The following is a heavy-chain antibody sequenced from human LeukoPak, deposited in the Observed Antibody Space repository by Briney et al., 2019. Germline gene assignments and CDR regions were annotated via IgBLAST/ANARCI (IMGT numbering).Heavy chain of an antibody. CDR2: IDQSGGYI. D-gene: IGHD1-14*01. J-gene: IGHJ4*02. CDR1: GLTFSNYA. V-gene: IGHV3-23*01. CDR3: AKDYRGSGEVGETGPLDY. Sequence: GGSLRLSCTASGLTFSNYAMSWVRQVPAKGLEWVAGIDQSGGYIHYADSVKGRFTISRDNSKNTLHLQMSSLRAEDTAVYYCAKDYRGSGEVGETGPLDYWGQGTLVTVSS.